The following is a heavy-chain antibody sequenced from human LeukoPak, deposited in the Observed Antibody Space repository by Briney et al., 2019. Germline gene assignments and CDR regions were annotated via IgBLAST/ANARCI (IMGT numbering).Heavy chain of an antibody. Sequence: PGGSLRLSCAASGFTFSKYVMSWVRQAPGKGLEWVSVISASGGSTYYADSVKGRFTISRDNPTNTLYLQMNSLRVEDTAVYYCAKERGGQDWDFDLWGRGTLVTVSS. CDR3: AKERGGQDWDFDL. D-gene: IGHD3-10*01. CDR1: GFTFSKYV. CDR2: ISASGGST. J-gene: IGHJ2*01. V-gene: IGHV3-23*01.